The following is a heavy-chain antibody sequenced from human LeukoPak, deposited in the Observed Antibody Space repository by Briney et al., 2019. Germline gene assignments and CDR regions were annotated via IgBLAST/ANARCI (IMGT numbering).Heavy chain of an antibody. Sequence: PGRSLRLSCAASGFPFSSYGMHWVRQAPGKGLEWVAVISYDGSNKYYADSVKGRFTISRDNSKNTLYLQMNSLRAEDTAVYYCAKDDPYSSASYWGQGTLVTVSS. J-gene: IGHJ4*02. CDR3: AKDDPYSSASY. V-gene: IGHV3-30*18. D-gene: IGHD6-25*01. CDR2: ISYDGSNK. CDR1: GFPFSSYG.